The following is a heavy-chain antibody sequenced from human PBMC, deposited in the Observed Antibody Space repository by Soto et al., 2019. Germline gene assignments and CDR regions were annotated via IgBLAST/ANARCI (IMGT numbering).Heavy chain of an antibody. CDR1: GASMINYY. CDR3: VRSGHAFGGVS. D-gene: IGHD3-16*01. CDR2: MYYSGTS. Sequence: QVQLRESGPGLVKPSETLSLTCSVSGASMINYYGSWVRQTPEKGMEWIGYMYYSGTSNYNSSLKSRVTISVDPSKNQFSLKLRSVTAADTATYYSVRSGHAFGGVSWGLGTLVTVSS. J-gene: IGHJ4*02. V-gene: IGHV4-59*01.